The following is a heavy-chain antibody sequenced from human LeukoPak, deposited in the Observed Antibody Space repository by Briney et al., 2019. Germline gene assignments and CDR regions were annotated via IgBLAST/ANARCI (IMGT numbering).Heavy chain of an antibody. V-gene: IGHV3-48*01. CDR3: ARAADDFWSGLYYYYMDV. J-gene: IGHJ6*03. D-gene: IGHD3-3*01. CDR2: ISSSSSTI. CDR1: GFTFSSYS. Sequence: GGSLRLSCAASGFTFSSYSMNWVRQAPGKGLEWVSYISSSSSTIYYADSVKGRFIISRDNAKNSLYLQMNSLRAEDTAVYYCARAADDFWSGLYYYYMDVWGKGTTVTVSS.